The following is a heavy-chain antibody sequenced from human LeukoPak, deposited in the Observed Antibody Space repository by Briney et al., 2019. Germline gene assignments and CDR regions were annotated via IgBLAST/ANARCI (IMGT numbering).Heavy chain of an antibody. V-gene: IGHV1-2*02. CDR2: INPNSGGT. J-gene: IGHJ5*02. D-gene: IGHD3-16*02. CDR1: GYTFTGYY. CDR3: ARDYDYVWGSYPLRWFDP. Sequence: ASVKVSCKASGYTFTGYYMHWVRQAPGQGLEWMGWINPNSGGTNYAQKFQGRVTMTRDTSISTAYMELSRLRSDDTAVYYCARDYDYVWGSYPLRWFDPWGQGTLVTVSS.